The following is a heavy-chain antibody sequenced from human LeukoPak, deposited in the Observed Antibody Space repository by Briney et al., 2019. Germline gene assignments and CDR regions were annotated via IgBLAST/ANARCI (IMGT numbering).Heavy chain of an antibody. Sequence: KTSETLSLTCTVSGGSISSSSYYWGWIRQPPGKGLEWIGSIYYSGSTYYNPSLKSRVTISVDTSKNQFSLKLSSVTAADTAVYYCASSLLRPYAFDIWGQGTMVTVSS. V-gene: IGHV4-39*07. D-gene: IGHD3-3*01. CDR1: GGSISSSSYY. J-gene: IGHJ3*02. CDR2: IYYSGST. CDR3: ASSLLRPYAFDI.